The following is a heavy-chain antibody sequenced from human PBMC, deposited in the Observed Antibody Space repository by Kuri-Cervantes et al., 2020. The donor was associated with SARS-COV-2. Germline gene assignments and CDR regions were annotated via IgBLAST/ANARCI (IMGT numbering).Heavy chain of an antibody. V-gene: IGHV3-48*01. CDR1: GFTFSSYS. D-gene: IGHD3-22*01. CDR2: ISSSSSTI. J-gene: IGHJ3*02. CDR3: AKDRTRNTYYYDSSGYYYGGFDAFDI. Sequence: LSLTCAASGFTFSSYSMNWVRQAPGKGLEWVSYISSSSSTIYYADSVKGRFTISRDNAKNSLYLQMNSLRAEDTAVYYCAKDRTRNTYYYDSSGYYYGGFDAFDIWGQGTMVTVSS.